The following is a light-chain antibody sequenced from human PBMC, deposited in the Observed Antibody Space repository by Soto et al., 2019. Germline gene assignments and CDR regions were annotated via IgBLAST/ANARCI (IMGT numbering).Light chain of an antibody. CDR2: EVS. CDR3: TSYSRYRVLV. CDR1: SSDIGGYKY. J-gene: IGLJ3*02. Sequence: ALAQPAPVSGSLGQSITISCTGTSSDIGGYKYVSWYQQHPGKAPKLIIFEVSNRPSGVSDRFSGSNSGNTASLTISGLQAEDEADYYCTSYSRYRVLVFGGGTKVTVL. V-gene: IGLV2-14*01.